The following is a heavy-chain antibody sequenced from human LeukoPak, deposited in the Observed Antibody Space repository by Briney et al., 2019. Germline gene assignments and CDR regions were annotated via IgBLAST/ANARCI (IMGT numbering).Heavy chain of an antibody. CDR1: GFTFASYA. V-gene: IGHV3-23*01. CDR3: AKDDGTPYGSGSYFDY. J-gene: IGHJ4*02. D-gene: IGHD3-10*01. CDR2: ISGSGVST. Sequence: GGSLTLSCAASGFTFASYAMTSVRHPPGKGLEWVSAISGSGVSTYYADSVKGRFTISRDNSKNTLYLQMNSLRAEDTAVYYCAKDDGTPYGSGSYFDYWGQGTLVTVSS.